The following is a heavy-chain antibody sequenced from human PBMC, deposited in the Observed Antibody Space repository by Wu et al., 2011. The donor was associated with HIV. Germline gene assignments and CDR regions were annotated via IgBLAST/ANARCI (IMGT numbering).Heavy chain of an antibody. CDR1: GGTFNNHA. Sequence: QVQLVQSGAEVKKPGSSVKVSCKASGGTFNNHAITWVRQAPGQGLEWMGGIITIFDTVNYAQKFQGRVTISADKSTSTAYIEVSSLRSEDTAVYFCARDTHRGASGRYDYWGQGTLITVSS. CDR3: ARDTHRGASGRYDY. CDR2: IITIFDTV. V-gene: IGHV1-69*14. D-gene: IGHD6-25*01. J-gene: IGHJ4*02.